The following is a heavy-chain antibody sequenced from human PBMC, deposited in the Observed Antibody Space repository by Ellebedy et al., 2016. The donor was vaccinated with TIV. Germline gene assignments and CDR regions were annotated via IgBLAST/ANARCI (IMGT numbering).Heavy chain of an antibody. D-gene: IGHD3-22*01. Sequence: ASVKVSXXVSGYTFTGYYMHWVRQAPGQGLEWMGWINPNSGGTTYAQKFQGRVTMTRDTSISTAYMELSRLRSDDTAVYYCATYDSSGWWFDPWGQGTLVTVSS. J-gene: IGHJ5*02. V-gene: IGHV1-2*02. CDR1: GYTFTGYY. CDR3: ATYDSSGWWFDP. CDR2: INPNSGGT.